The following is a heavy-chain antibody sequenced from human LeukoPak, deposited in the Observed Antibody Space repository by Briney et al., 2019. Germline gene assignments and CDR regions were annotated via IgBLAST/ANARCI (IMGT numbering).Heavy chain of an antibody. J-gene: IGHJ6*03. Sequence: GGSLRLSCAASGFYFSGYSMNWVRQAPGKGLEWVSSINTGSTYMYYADSVKGRFTISRDNAKNSLHLQMYSLRAEDTAVYFCARVEATTGRNYHYYYMDVWGKGATVTVSS. V-gene: IGHV3-21*01. CDR3: ARVEATTGRNYHYYYMDV. CDR1: GFYFSGYS. D-gene: IGHD1-1*01. CDR2: INTGSTYM.